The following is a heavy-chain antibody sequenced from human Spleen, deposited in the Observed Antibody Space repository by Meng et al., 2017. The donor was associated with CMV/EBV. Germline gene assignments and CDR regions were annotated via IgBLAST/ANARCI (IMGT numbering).Heavy chain of an antibody. D-gene: IGHD3-22*01. V-gene: IGHV1-18*01. CDR3: AREGSGYYEDAFDI. CDR1: GYTFTSYG. CDR2: ISAYNGNT. J-gene: IGHJ3*02. Sequence: ASVKVSCKASGYTFTSYGISWVRQAPGQGLEWMGWISAYNGNTNYAQKLQGRVTMTTDTSTSTAYMELRSLRPDDTAVYYCAREGSGYYEDAFDIWGQGTMVTVSS.